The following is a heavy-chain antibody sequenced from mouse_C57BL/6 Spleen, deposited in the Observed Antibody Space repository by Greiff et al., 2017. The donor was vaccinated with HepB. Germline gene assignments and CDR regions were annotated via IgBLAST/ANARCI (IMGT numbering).Heavy chain of an antibody. CDR3: ARSELRYPSGFAY. V-gene: IGHV1-54*01. Sequence: QVQLQQSGAELVRPGTSVKVSCKASGYAFTNYLIEWVKQRPGQGLEWIGVINPGSGGTNYNEKFKGKATLTADKSSSTAYMQLSSLTSEDSAVYFCARSELRYPSGFAYWGQGTLVTVSA. J-gene: IGHJ3*01. CDR2: INPGSGGT. CDR1: GYAFTNYL. D-gene: IGHD1-1*01.